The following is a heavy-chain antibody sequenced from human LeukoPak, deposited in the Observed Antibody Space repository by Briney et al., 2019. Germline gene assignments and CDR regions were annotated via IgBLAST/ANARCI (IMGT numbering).Heavy chain of an antibody. CDR3: ARVRIADEMDV. CDR1: GGSISSGGYY. CDR2: IYYSGST. Sequence: PSQTLSLTCTVSGGSISSGGYYWSWIRQHPGKGLEWIGYIYYSGSTYYNPSLKSRVTISVDTSKNQFSLKLSSVTAVDTAVYYCARVRIADEMDVWGKGTTVTVSS. J-gene: IGHJ6*04. V-gene: IGHV4-31*03. D-gene: IGHD6-13*01.